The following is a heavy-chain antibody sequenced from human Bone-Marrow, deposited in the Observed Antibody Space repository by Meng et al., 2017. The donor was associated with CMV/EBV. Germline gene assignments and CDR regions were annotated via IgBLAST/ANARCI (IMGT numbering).Heavy chain of an antibody. CDR2: IKSKTDGGTT. Sequence: LSLTCAASGFTFSNAWMSWVRQAPGKGLEWVGRIKSKTDGGTTDYAAPVKGRFTISRDDSKNTLYLQMNSLKTEDTAVYYCTTEGGMIVELYYFDYWGQGTLVTVSS. CDR3: TTEGGMIVELYYFDY. D-gene: IGHD3-22*01. J-gene: IGHJ4*02. V-gene: IGHV3-15*01. CDR1: GFTFSNAW.